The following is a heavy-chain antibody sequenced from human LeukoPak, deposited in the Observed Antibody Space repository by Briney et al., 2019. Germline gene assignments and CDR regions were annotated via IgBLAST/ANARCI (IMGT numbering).Heavy chain of an antibody. Sequence: PGGSLRLSCAASGFTFSSYAMHWVRQAPGKGLEWVAVISYDGSNKYYADSVKGRFTISRDNSKNTPYLQMNSLRAEDTAVYYCARDAELDAFDIWGQGTMVTVSS. J-gene: IGHJ3*02. CDR3: ARDAELDAFDI. D-gene: IGHD1-26*01. CDR1: GFTFSSYA. V-gene: IGHV3-30-3*01. CDR2: ISYDGSNK.